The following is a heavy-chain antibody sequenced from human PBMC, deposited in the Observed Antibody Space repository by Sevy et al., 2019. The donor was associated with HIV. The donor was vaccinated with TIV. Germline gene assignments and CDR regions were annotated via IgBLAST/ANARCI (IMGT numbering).Heavy chain of an antibody. V-gene: IGHV1-46*01. CDR2: INPSGGGT. J-gene: IGHJ4*02. Sequence: ASVKVSCRTSTYSSTIYYMQWVRQAPGQGLEWMGLINPSGGGTSYTQKFQDRVTMTWDTSTGTVYMDLGSLRSEDTAVYYCAVSQFCGGDCYYFDQWGQGTLVTVSS. CDR3: AVSQFCGGDCYYFDQ. CDR1: TYSSTIYY. D-gene: IGHD2-21*02.